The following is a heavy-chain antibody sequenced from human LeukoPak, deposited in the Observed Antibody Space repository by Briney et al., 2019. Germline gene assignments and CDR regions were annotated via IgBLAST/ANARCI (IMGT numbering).Heavy chain of an antibody. V-gene: IGHV3-48*02. J-gene: IGHJ4*02. CDR2: IFSSTM. CDR1: GFTFSSYS. Sequence: GGSLRLSCAAPGFTFSSYSMNWVRQAPGKGLEWISNIFSSTMYYADSVEGRFTISRDNAKNSLYLQMNSLRDEDTAVYYCARTHSSGYYRGFDYWGQGTLVTVSS. CDR3: ARTHSSGYYRGFDY. D-gene: IGHD3-22*01.